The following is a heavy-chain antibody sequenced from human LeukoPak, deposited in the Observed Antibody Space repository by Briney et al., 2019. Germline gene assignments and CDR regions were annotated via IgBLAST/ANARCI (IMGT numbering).Heavy chain of an antibody. D-gene: IGHD6-25*01. J-gene: IGHJ4*02. CDR3: ARHQYSSGANY. CDR1: GYSFTSYW. Sequence: GESLKISCKGSGYSFTSYWISWVRQMPGKGLEWMGRIDPSDSYTNYSPSFQGHVTISADKSITTACLQWSSLEASDTAMYYCARHQYSSGANYWGQGTLVTVSS. CDR2: IDPSDSYT. V-gene: IGHV5-10-1*01.